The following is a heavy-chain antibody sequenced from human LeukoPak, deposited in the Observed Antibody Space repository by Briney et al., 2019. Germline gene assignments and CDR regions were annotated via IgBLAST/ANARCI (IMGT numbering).Heavy chain of an antibody. CDR3: ARVFRLYHDILTGYYDY. Sequence: PSETLSLTCAVYGGSFSGYYWSWIRQPPGKGLEWIGEINHSGSTNYNPSLKSRVTISVDTSKNQFSLKLSSVTAADTAVYYCARVFRLYHDILTGYYDYWGQGTLVTVSS. CDR2: INHSGST. CDR1: GGSFSGYY. J-gene: IGHJ4*02. D-gene: IGHD3-9*01. V-gene: IGHV4-34*01.